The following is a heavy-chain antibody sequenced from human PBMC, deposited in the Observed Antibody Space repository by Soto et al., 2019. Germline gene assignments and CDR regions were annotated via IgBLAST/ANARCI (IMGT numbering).Heavy chain of an antibody. J-gene: IGHJ4*02. V-gene: IGHV3-23*01. CDR1: GFTFSSYA. Sequence: GGSLRLSCAASGFTFSSYAMSWVRQAPGKGLEWVSAISGSGGSTYYADSVKGRFTISRDNSKNTLYLQMTNLRAEDTAVYYCAKDGNWLDVYFDVWGQGTPVTVSS. CDR3: AKDGNWLDVYFDV. D-gene: IGHD6-19*01. CDR2: ISGSGGST.